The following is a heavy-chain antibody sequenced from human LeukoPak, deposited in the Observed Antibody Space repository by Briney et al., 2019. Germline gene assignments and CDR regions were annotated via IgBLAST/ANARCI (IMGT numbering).Heavy chain of an antibody. J-gene: IGHJ5*02. CDR1: GYTFTGYY. CDR2: INPNSGGT. Sequence: ASVKVSCKASGYTFTGYYMHWVRQAPGQELEWMGWINPNSGGTNYAQKFQGRVTMTRDTSISTAYMELSRLGSDDTAVYYCARVGVLRFLEWSLAFDPWGQGTLVTVSS. V-gene: IGHV1-2*02. CDR3: ARVGVLRFLEWSLAFDP. D-gene: IGHD3-3*01.